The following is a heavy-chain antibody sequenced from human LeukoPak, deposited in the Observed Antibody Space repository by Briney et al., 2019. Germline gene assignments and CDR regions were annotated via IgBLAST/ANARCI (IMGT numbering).Heavy chain of an antibody. J-gene: IGHJ5*02. Sequence: SETLSLTCNVSGGSINSYYWSWIRQPPGKGLEWIGYIYYSGSTNYNPSLKSRVTISVDTSKNQFSLKLSSVTAADTAVYYCARAGRDGYNRGGWFDPWGQGTLVTVSS. CDR1: GGSINSYY. V-gene: IGHV4-59*01. CDR2: IYYSGST. D-gene: IGHD5-24*01. CDR3: ARAGRDGYNRGGWFDP.